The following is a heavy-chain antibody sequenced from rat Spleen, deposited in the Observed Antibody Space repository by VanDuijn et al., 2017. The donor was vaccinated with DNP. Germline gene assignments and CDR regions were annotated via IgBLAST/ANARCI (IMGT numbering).Heavy chain of an antibody. CDR2: INEDSSII. CDR3: ARGTLRLHAMDA. V-gene: IGHV4-2*01. CDR1: GFNFNDYW. J-gene: IGHJ4*01. Sequence: EVKLVESGGGLIQPGRSLKISCAASGFNFNDYWMGWVRQAPGKGLEWIGEINEDSSIINYAPSLKYKISFSRDNAQDTLYLQMNELGSEDMATYYCARGTLRLHAMDAWGQGTSVTVSS. D-gene: IGHD1-6*01.